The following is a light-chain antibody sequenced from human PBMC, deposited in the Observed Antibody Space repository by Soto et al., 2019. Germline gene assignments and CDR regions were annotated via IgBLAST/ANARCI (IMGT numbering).Light chain of an antibody. V-gene: IGKV1-5*03. Sequence: DIQMTQSPSTLSASVGDRVTITCRASQSTRTWLAWYQQKPGKAPKLLIYKASNLEGGVPSRFSGSGSGTEFNITISSLQPDDFATYYCQQDNTYPLTVGGGTTVEIK. CDR3: QQDNTYPLT. CDR1: QSTRTW. CDR2: KAS. J-gene: IGKJ4*01.